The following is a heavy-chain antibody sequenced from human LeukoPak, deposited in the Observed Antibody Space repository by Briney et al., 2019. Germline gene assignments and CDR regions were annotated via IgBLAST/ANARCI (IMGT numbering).Heavy chain of an antibody. CDR1: GFTFSSYA. Sequence: GGSLRLSCAASGFTFSSYAMHWVRQAPGKGLEWVAVISYDGSNKYYADSVKGRFTISRDNSKNTLYLQMNSLRAEDTAVYYCAKGDRFLDYWGQGTLVTVSS. D-gene: IGHD3-3*01. J-gene: IGHJ4*02. V-gene: IGHV3-30-3*01. CDR3: AKGDRFLDY. CDR2: ISYDGSNK.